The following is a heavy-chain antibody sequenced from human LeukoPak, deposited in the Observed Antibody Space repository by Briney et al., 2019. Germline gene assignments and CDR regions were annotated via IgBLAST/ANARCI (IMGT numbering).Heavy chain of an antibody. CDR2: IIDSGDIT. D-gene: IGHD3-16*01. V-gene: IGHV3-23*01. J-gene: IGHJ6*03. CDR1: GFTFSSYA. CDR3: AKLGGQEVYNYYVGV. Sequence: GGSLRLSCEASGFTFSSYAMSWVRQAPGKGLEWVSGIIDSGDITYYANSVRGRFTISRDNSKNTLYLQVNSLRAEDTAVYYCAKLGGQEVYNYYVGVWGKGTTVAVSS.